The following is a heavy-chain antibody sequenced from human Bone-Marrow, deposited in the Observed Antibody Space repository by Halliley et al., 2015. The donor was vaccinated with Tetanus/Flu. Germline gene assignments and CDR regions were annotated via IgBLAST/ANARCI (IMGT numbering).Heavy chain of an antibody. Sequence: QLVQSGAEVKEPGASVRVSCQASGYNFFRNQIHWVRQAPGHRVEWMGRINGDNGETMYSVKFQGRVTITRDTSTNSAYMDLSSLTSEDPALYFCVREALQHSSFGFPRESSFDYWGQGTLVTVSS. J-gene: IGHJ4*02. CDR2: INGDNGET. D-gene: IGHD3-10*01. V-gene: IGHV1-3*01. CDR1: GYNFFRNQ. CDR3: VREALQHSSFGFPRESSFDY.